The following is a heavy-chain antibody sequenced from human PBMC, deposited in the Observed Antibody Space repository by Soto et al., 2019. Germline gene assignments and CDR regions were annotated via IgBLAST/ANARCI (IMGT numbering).Heavy chain of an antibody. CDR1: GGSISSYY. CDR3: ASSGLYGSGSYYGQSFDY. CDR2: IYYSGST. J-gene: IGHJ4*02. Sequence: QVQPQESGPGLVKPSETLSLTCTVSGGSISSYYWSWIRQPPGKGLEWIGYIYYSGSTNYNPSLKSRVTISVDTSKNQFSLKLSSVTAADTAVYYCASSGLYGSGSYYGQSFDYWGQGTLVTVSS. D-gene: IGHD3-10*01. V-gene: IGHV4-59*01.